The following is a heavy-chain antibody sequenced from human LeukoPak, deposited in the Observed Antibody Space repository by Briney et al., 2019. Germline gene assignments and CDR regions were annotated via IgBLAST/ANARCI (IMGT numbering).Heavy chain of an antibody. V-gene: IGHV3-66*01. CDR3: ARETYYYGSGSYRNFAY. CDR1: RFTVSSNC. J-gene: IGHJ4*02. Sequence: GSLRLSCAASRFTVSSNCMSWVRQAPGKGLEWVSLIYSGGSTYYADSVKGRFTISRDNSKNTLYLQMNSLRAEDTAVYYCARETYYYGSGSYRNFAYWGKGTLVTVSS. D-gene: IGHD3-10*01. CDR2: IYSGGST.